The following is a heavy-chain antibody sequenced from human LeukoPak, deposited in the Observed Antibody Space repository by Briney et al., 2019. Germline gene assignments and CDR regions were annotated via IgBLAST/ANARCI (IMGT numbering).Heavy chain of an antibody. J-gene: IGHJ1*01. D-gene: IGHD2-15*01. CDR1: GFTFRSYG. CDR2: ISSNGGRT. V-gene: IGHV3-64*01. CDR3: ARAHRTGYCSGGSCYSSGLYFQH. Sequence: GGSLRLSCAASGFTFRSYGMHWVRQAPGKGLEYVSAISSNGGRTYYANSVKGRFTISRDNSRNTLYLQMGSLRAEDMAVYYCARAHRTGYCSGGSCYSSGLYFQHWGQGTLGTVSS.